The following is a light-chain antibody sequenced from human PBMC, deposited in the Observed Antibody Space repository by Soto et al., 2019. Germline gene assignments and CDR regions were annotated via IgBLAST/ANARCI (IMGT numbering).Light chain of an antibody. Sequence: QSALTQPASVSGSPGQSITLSCTGTTSDVGAYNYVSWYQQQSGKAPKLMIHEVSNRPSGVSNRFSGSKSGNTASLTISGLQAEDEADYYCSSYTRSRAYVFGIGTKLTVL. V-gene: IGLV2-14*01. CDR1: TSDVGAYNY. CDR3: SSYTRSRAYV. J-gene: IGLJ1*01. CDR2: EVS.